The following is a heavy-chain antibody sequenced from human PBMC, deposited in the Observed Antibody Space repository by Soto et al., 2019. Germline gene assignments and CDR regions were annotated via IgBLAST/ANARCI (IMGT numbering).Heavy chain of an antibody. V-gene: IGHV1-69*12. CDR1: GGTFSSYA. J-gene: IGHJ5*02. CDR2: IIPIFGTA. D-gene: IGHD3-3*01. Sequence: QVQLVQSGAEVKKPGSSVKVSCKASGGTFSSYAISWVRQAPGQGLEWMGGIIPIFGTANYAQKFQGRVTITADEARSTASMELSSLRSEDTAVYYCARGSTIFGVVIEWFAPWGQGTLVTVSS. CDR3: ARGSTIFGVVIEWFAP.